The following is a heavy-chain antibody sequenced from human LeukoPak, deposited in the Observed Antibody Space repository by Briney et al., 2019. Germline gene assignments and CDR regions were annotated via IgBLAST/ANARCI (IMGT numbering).Heavy chain of an antibody. D-gene: IGHD1-26*01. CDR3: AKDQYIVGVNYFDY. Sequence: GGSLRLSCTVSGFTVSSNSMSWVRQAPGKGLEWVSFIYSDNTHYSDSVKGRFTISRDNSKNTLYLQMNSLRAEDTAVYYCAKDQYIVGVNYFDYWGQGTLVTVSS. V-gene: IGHV3-53*01. CDR2: IYSDNT. J-gene: IGHJ4*02. CDR1: GFTVSSNS.